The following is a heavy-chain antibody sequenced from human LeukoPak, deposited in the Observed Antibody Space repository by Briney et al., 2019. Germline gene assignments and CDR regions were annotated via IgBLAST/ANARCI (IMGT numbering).Heavy chain of an antibody. J-gene: IGHJ2*01. D-gene: IGHD2-2*01. CDR3: AREGYCSSTSCYGDWYFDL. CDR1: GFTFSSYS. Sequence: GGSLRLSCAASGFTFSSYSMNWVRQAPGKGLEWVSYISSSSSTIYYADSVKGRFTISRDNAKNSLYLQMNSLRAEDTAVYYCAREGYCSSTSCYGDWYFDLWGRGTLVTVSS. CDR2: ISSSSSTI. V-gene: IGHV3-48*04.